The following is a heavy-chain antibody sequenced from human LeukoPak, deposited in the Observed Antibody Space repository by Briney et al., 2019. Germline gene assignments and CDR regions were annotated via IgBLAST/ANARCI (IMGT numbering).Heavy chain of an antibody. J-gene: IGHJ4*02. CDR2: IYYSGST. CDR1: GGSISSYY. V-gene: IGHV4-59*08. CDR3: ASSRTGERANPVGY. Sequence: SETLSLTCTVSGGSISSYYWSWIRQPPGKGLEWIGYIYYSGSTNYNPSLKSRVTISVDTSKNQFSLKLSSVIAADTAVYYCASSRTGERANPVGYWGQGTLVTVSS. D-gene: IGHD7-27*01.